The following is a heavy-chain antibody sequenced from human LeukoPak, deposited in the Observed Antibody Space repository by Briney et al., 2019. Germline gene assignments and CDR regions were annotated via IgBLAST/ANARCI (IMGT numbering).Heavy chain of an antibody. Sequence: SETLSLTCTVSGGSISSYYWSWIRQPPGKGLEWIGYIYYSGSTNYNPSLKSRVTTSVDTSKSQFSLKLTSVTAADTAVYYCARGQTYSGSGIYTYFDYWGQGILVTVSS. V-gene: IGHV4-59*08. CDR2: IYYSGST. J-gene: IGHJ4*02. D-gene: IGHD3-10*01. CDR1: GGSISSYY. CDR3: ARGQTYSGSGIYTYFDY.